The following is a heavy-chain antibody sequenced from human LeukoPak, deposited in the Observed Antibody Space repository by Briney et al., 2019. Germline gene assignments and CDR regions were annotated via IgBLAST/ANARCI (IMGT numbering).Heavy chain of an antibody. J-gene: IGHJ5*02. V-gene: IGHV3-23*01. D-gene: IGHD1-26*01. CDR3: ALHHGSYYLGRWFDP. Sequence: GGSLRLSCAASGFTFSSYDMGWVRQAPGKGLEWVSGISGNGGSTNYADSVKGRFTISRDYSKNTLYLQMNSLRAEDTAVYYCALHHGSYYLGRWFDPWGQGTLVTV. CDR2: ISGNGGST. CDR1: GFTFSSYD.